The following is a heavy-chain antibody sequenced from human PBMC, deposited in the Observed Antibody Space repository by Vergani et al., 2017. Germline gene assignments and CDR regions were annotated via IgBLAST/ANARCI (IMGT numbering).Heavy chain of an antibody. CDR3: AKADYGDYGFGY. Sequence: QVQLVESGGGVVQPGRSLRLSCAASGFTFSSYGMHWVRQAPGKGLEWVAVISYDGSNKYYADSVKGRFTISRDNSKNTLYLQMNSLRAEDTAVYYCAKADYGDYGFGYWGQGTLVTVSS. D-gene: IGHD4-17*01. CDR1: GFTFSSYG. CDR2: ISYDGSNK. V-gene: IGHV3-30*18. J-gene: IGHJ4*02.